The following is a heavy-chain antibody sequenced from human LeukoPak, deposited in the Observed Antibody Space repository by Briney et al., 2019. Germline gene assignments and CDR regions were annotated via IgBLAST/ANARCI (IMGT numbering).Heavy chain of an antibody. D-gene: IGHD2-2*02. Sequence: ASLKVSSTASGYTSANFGITWVRQAPGQGLEWIEWISVYNGNTNYAQNLQGRVTLTTDTSTSTAYMELRSLRSDDTALYYCARTCSSSSCYMVHWGQGTLVTVSS. V-gene: IGHV1-18*01. CDR2: ISVYNGNT. J-gene: IGHJ4*02. CDR1: GYTSANFG. CDR3: ARTCSSSSCYMVH.